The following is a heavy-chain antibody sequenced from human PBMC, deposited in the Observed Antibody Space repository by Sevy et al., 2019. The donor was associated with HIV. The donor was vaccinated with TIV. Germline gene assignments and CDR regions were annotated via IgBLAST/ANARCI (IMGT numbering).Heavy chain of an antibody. D-gene: IGHD1-26*01. Sequence: GGSLRLSCAASGFTFSSYAMSWVRQAPGKGLEWVSYISSSSSTIYYADSVKGRFTISRDNAKNSLYLQMNSLRDEDTAVYYCARLDTGIVGATTEGAFDIWGQGTMVTVSS. CDR3: ARLDTGIVGATTEGAFDI. CDR1: GFTFSSYA. CDR2: ISSSSSTI. J-gene: IGHJ3*02. V-gene: IGHV3-48*02.